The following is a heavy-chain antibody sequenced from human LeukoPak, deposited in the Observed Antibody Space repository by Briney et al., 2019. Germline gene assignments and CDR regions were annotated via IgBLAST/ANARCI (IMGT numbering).Heavy chain of an antibody. D-gene: IGHD5-12*01. J-gene: IGHJ4*02. V-gene: IGHV3-48*01. CDR2: ISSSLSTI. CDR1: GFTFSTYS. Sequence: QAGGSLRLSCAASGFTFSTYSMNWVRQAPGKGLEWVSYISSSLSTIYYADSVKGRFTISRDNAKNSPYLQMSSLRREDTAVYFCVRGPRYSGYDYFDYWGQGTLVTVSS. CDR3: VRGPRYSGYDYFDY.